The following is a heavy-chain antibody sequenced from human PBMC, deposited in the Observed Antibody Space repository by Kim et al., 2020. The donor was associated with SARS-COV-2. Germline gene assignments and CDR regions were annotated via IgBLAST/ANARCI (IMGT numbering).Heavy chain of an antibody. CDR3: ARQLFLPVRYFDY. D-gene: IGHD2-21*01. CDR2: IFSIGTT. V-gene: IGHV4-59*08. CDR1: GGSISSYY. Sequence: SETLSLTCTVSGGSISSYYWSWIRQPPGKGLDWIGYIFSIGTTNYNPSSKSRATLSLDTSRNQFSLKLAFLTAADPAVFYCARQLFLPVRYFDYLSHGTL. J-gene: IGHJ4*01.